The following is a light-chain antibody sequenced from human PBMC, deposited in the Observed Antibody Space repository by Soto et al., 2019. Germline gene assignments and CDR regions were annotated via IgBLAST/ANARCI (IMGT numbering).Light chain of an antibody. V-gene: IGKV3-15*01. J-gene: IGKJ5*01. CDR1: QSVSSN. Sequence: EILMTQSPATLSVFPGERATLSCRASQSVSSNLAWYQQKPGQAPRLLIYGASTRATGIPARFSGSGSGTEFTLTISSLHSEDFAVYYCQHYNNWPPITFGQGTRLEIK. CDR2: GAS. CDR3: QHYNNWPPIT.